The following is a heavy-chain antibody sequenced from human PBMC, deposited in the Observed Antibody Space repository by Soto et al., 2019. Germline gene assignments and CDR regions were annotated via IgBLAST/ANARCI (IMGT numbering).Heavy chain of an antibody. J-gene: IGHJ4*02. D-gene: IGHD1-1*01. CDR2: ISYDGSNK. CDR3: AKDRYKDFDY. Sequence: QLQLVESGGGVVQPGRSLRLSCAASGFTFSSYGMHWVRQAPGKGLEWVAVISYDGSNKYYADSVKGRFTISRDNSKNTLYLQMNSLRAEDTAVYYCAKDRYKDFDYWGQGTLVTVSS. V-gene: IGHV3-30*18. CDR1: GFTFSSYG.